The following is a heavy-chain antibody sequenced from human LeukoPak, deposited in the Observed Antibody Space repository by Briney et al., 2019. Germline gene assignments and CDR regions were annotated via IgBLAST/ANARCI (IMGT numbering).Heavy chain of an antibody. CDR1: EYTFTGYY. Sequence: GASVKVSCKASEYTFTGYYMHWVRQAPGQGLEWMGWINPNSGGTTYAQKFQGRVTMTRDTSISTAYMELSRLRSDDTAVYYCAREFGELLLRGYYFDYWGQGTLVTVSS. J-gene: IGHJ4*02. CDR3: AREFGELLLRGYYFDY. CDR2: INPNSGGT. V-gene: IGHV1-2*02. D-gene: IGHD3-10*01.